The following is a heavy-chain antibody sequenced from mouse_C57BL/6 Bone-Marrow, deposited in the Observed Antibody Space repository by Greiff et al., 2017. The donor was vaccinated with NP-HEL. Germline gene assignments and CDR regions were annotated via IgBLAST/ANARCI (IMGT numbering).Heavy chain of an antibody. D-gene: IGHD2-3*01. V-gene: IGHV2-3*01. CDR2: IWGDGST. J-gene: IGHJ1*03. CDR1: GFSLTSYG. CDR3: AKPYDGYFYWYFDV. Sequence: VQLQESGPGLVAPSQCLSITCTVSGFSLTSYGVSWVRQPPGKGLEWLGVIWGDGSTNYHSALIARLSISKDNSKSQVFLKLNSRQTDDTATYYCAKPYDGYFYWYFDVWGTGTTVTVSS.